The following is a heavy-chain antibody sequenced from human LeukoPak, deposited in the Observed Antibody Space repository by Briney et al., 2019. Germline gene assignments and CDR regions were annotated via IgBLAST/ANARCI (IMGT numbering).Heavy chain of an antibody. V-gene: IGHV4-61*02. CDR3: ARESRSPRLKYFEY. Sequence: SETLSLICTVSGGSISSGSYYWSWIRQSDGKGLEWIGRIDVSGRTNYNPTLKSQVTISVDTSKNQVSLRLTSVTAADTAVYYCARESRSPRLKYFEYWGQGILATVSS. J-gene: IGHJ4*02. CDR2: IDVSGRT. CDR1: GGSISSGSYY. D-gene: IGHD2/OR15-2a*01.